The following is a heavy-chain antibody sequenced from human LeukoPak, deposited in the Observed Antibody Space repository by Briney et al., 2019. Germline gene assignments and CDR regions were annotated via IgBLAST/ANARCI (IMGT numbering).Heavy chain of an antibody. D-gene: IGHD1-1*01. CDR2: IIPIFGTA. V-gene: IGHV1-69*13. Sequence: SVKVSCKASGGTFSSYAISWVRQAPGQGLEWMGGIIPIFGTANYAQKFQGRVTITADESTSTAYMELSSLRSEDTAVYYCARDRQLDPTEDAFDIWGQGTMVTVSA. CDR1: GGTFSSYA. CDR3: ARDRQLDPTEDAFDI. J-gene: IGHJ3*02.